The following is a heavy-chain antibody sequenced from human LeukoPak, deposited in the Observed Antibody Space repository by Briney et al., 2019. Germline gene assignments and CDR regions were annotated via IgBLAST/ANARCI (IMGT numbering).Heavy chain of an antibody. CDR3: ASKKVPGEDLYFDL. Sequence: PSETLSLTCTVSGGSISSYYWSWIRQPPGKGLEWIGYIYYSGSTNYNPSLKSRVTISVDTSKNQFSLKLSSVTAAEPVVYSCASKKVPGEDLYFDLWGRGTLVTVSS. J-gene: IGHJ2*01. CDR2: IYYSGST. V-gene: IGHV4-59*01. CDR1: GGSISSYY.